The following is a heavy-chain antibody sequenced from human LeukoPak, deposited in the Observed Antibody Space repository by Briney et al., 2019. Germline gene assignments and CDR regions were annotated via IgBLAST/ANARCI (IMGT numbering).Heavy chain of an antibody. J-gene: IGHJ6*02. CDR1: GFSFSDYY. CDR3: ARDYGPRPYYYGMDV. D-gene: IGHD3-10*01. V-gene: IGHV3-11*01. Sequence: PGGSLRLSCAASGFSFSDYYMSWVRQAPGKGLEWLSYISTTGGSLYYADSVKGRFTISRDNARNSLYLQINSLRAEDTAVYYCARDYGPRPYYYGMDVWGQGTTVTVSS. CDR2: ISTTGGSL.